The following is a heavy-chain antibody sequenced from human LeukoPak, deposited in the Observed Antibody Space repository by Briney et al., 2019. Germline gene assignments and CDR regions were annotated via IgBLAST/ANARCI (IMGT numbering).Heavy chain of an antibody. V-gene: IGHV3-52*01. Sequence: GGSQRLSCAASGFTFSSSWMHWVCQAPEKGLEWVADIKCDGSEKYYVDSVKGRLTISRDNAKNSLYLQVNSLRAEDIRSGSYSLIDYWGQGTLVTVSS. D-gene: IGHD3-10*01. CDR2: IKCDGSEK. CDR1: GFTFSSSW. CDR3: SLIDY. J-gene: IGHJ4*02.